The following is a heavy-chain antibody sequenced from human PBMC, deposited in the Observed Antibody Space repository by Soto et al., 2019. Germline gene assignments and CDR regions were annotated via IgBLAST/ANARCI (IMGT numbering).Heavy chain of an antibody. CDR3: ARGGGFLGY. J-gene: IGHJ4*02. V-gene: IGHV4-30-2*01. CDR1: GGSISSGGYS. Sequence: QLQLQESGSGLVKPSQTLSLTCAVSGGSISSGGYSWSWIRQPPGKGLEWIGYISHTGSTYSNPSLKSGVTISVARSKNQCSLKLSSVTAADTAVYYCARGGGFLGYWGQGTLVTVSS. CDR2: ISHTGST. D-gene: IGHD3-10*01.